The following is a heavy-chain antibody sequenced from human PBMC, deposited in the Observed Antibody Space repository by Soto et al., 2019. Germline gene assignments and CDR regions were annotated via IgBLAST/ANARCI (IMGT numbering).Heavy chain of an antibody. D-gene: IGHD6-13*01. V-gene: IGHV3-30*18. CDR3: ANWGAAANNWFDP. CDR2: ISYDGSNK. J-gene: IGHJ5*02. CDR1: GFTFSSYG. Sequence: GGSLRLSCAASGFTFSSYGMHWVRQAPGKGLEWVAVISYDGSNKYYADSVKGRFTISRDNSKNTLYLQMNSLRAEDTAVYYCANWGAAANNWFDPWGQGTLVTVSS.